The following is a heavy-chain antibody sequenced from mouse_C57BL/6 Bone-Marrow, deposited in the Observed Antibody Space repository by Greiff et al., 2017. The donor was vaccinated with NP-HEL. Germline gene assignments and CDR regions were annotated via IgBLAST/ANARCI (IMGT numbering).Heavy chain of an antibody. CDR2: IDPETGGT. D-gene: IGHD2-3*01. Sequence: VQLQQSGAELVRPGASVTLSCKASGYTFTDYEMHWVKQTPVHGLEWIGAIDPETGGTAYNQKFKGKAILTADKSSSTAYMELRSLTSEDSAVYYCTREGKHDGYYSFAYWGQGTLVTVSA. J-gene: IGHJ3*01. CDR1: GYTFTDYE. CDR3: TREGKHDGYYSFAY. V-gene: IGHV1-15*01.